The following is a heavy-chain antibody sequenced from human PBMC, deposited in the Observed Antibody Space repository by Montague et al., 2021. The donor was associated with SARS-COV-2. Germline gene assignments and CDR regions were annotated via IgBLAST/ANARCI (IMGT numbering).Heavy chain of an antibody. CDR3: ARGRLYYDSSGYYFDY. Sequence: TLSLTCTVSGGSISSGSYYWSWIRQPAGKGLEWIGRIYTSGSTNYNPSLKSRVTISLDTSKNQLSLKLGSVTAADTAVYYCARGRLYYDSSGYYFDYWGQGTLVTVSS. CDR2: IYTSGST. J-gene: IGHJ4*02. CDR1: GGSISSGSYY. V-gene: IGHV4-61*02. D-gene: IGHD3-22*01.